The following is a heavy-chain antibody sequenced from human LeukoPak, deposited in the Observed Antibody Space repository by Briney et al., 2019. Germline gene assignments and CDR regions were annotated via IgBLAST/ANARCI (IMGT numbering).Heavy chain of an antibody. CDR1: GGSISSGSYY. CDR2: IYTSGST. J-gene: IGHJ5*02. Sequence: SETLSLTCTVSGGSISSGSYYWSWIRQPTGKGLEWIGRIYTSGSTNYNPSLKSRVTISVDTSKNQFSLKLSSVTAADTAVYYCAILEGYDSSGYYHSPWGQGTLVTVSS. D-gene: IGHD3-22*01. V-gene: IGHV4-61*02. CDR3: AILEGYDSSGYYHSP.